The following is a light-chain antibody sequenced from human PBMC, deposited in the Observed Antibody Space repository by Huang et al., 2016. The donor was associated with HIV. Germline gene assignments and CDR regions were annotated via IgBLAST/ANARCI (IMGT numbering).Light chain of an antibody. J-gene: IGKJ1*01. CDR3: LQYIAYSTWT. CDR1: QAIAVY. Sequence: DIRMTQSPSAMSASVGDRVTITCRASQAIAVYVAWFQQKPGEVPKRLIYMASRLAKGVPSRFSGSGSGTDFTLTISSLQPEDSATYYCLQYIAYSTWTFGQGTKV. V-gene: IGKV1-17*03. CDR2: MAS.